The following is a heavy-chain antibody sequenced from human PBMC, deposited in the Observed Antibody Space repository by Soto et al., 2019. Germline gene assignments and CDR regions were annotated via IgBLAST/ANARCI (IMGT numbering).Heavy chain of an antibody. Sequence: GASVEGFCKASGYTFATHGFSLVSQAPGQGVWLMGWVSASNGHTNYQQKVRVKCTMTTDTSTSTAYMELRSLRSDDTAVFYCARSGRSWNLRELEYWGQGTVVTVSS. J-gene: IGHJ4*02. CDR2: VSASNGHT. CDR3: ARSGRSWNLRELEY. CDR1: GYTFATHG. V-gene: IGHV1-18*01. D-gene: IGHD6-13*01.